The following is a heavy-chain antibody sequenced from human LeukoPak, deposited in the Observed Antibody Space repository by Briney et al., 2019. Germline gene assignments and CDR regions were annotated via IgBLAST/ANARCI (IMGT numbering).Heavy chain of an antibody. Sequence: PGRSLGLSCAASGFTFDDYAMHWVRQAPGKGLEWVSGISWNSGSIGYADSVKGRFTIPRDNAKNSLYLQMNSLRAEDTALYYCAKGKSYDYWGQGTLVTVSS. J-gene: IGHJ4*02. CDR3: AKGKSYDY. CDR1: GFTFDDYA. V-gene: IGHV3-9*01. D-gene: IGHD3-10*01. CDR2: ISWNSGSI.